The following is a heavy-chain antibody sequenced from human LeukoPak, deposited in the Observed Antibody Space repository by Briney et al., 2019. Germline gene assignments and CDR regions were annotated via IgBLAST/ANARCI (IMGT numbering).Heavy chain of an antibody. V-gene: IGHV3-74*03. Sequence: GGSLRLSCAASGFTFSSYWMHWVRQAPGKGLVWVSRINSDGSSITYAGSVKGRFTISRDNAKNTLYLQMNSLRVEDTAVYYCAREGRVSGYDFDCWGQGTLVTVSS. CDR3: AREGRVSGYDFDC. D-gene: IGHD5-12*01. CDR1: GFTFSSYW. J-gene: IGHJ4*02. CDR2: INSDGSSI.